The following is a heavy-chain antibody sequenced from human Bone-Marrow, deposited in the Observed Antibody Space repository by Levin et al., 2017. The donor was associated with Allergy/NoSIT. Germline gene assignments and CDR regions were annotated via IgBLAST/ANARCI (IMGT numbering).Heavy chain of an antibody. CDR2: IYHIGRT. Sequence: SETLSLTCAVSGGSISSDAYSWSWIRQPPGKGLEWIGYIYHIGRTYYNPSLKRRVTISVDRSKNQFSLTLTSVTAADTAVYYCASAVSTLYYYGMDVWGQGTTVTVSS. V-gene: IGHV4-30-2*01. CDR3: ASAVSTLYYYGMDV. D-gene: IGHD4-11*01. J-gene: IGHJ6*02. CDR1: GGSISSDAYS.